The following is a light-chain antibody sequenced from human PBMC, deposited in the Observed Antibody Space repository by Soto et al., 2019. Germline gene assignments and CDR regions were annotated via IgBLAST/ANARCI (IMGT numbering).Light chain of an antibody. Sequence: QSALTQPASVSGSPGQSITISCTGTSRDVGNYNLVSWYQQYPGKAPKLMIYEGGKRPSGVSNRFSGSKSGNTASLTISGLQAEDEADYYCCSFALRSTLIFGGGTQLTVL. J-gene: IGLJ2*01. V-gene: IGLV2-23*01. CDR3: CSFALRSTLI. CDR2: EGG. CDR1: SRDVGNYNL.